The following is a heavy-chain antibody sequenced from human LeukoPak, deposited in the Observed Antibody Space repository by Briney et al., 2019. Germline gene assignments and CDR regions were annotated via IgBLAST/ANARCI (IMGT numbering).Heavy chain of an antibody. D-gene: IGHD6-13*01. J-gene: IGHJ4*02. V-gene: IGHV3-23*01. CDR3: AKDRIAAAGTYYFDY. CDR1: GFTFSNYW. Sequence: GGSLRLSCAASGFTFSNYWMHWVRQAPGEGLEWVSAISGSGGSTYYADSVKGRFTISRDNSKNTLYLQMNSLRAEDTAVYYCAKDRIAAAGTYYFDYWGQGTLVTVSS. CDR2: ISGSGGST.